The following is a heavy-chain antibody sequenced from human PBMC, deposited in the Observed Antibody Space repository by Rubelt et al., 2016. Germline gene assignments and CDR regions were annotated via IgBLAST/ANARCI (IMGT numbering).Heavy chain of an antibody. J-gene: IGHJ3*02. CDR3: ASGSSEWLMDAFDI. D-gene: IGHD6-19*01. CDR2: INHRGST. V-gene: IGHV4-34*01. CDR1: GGSFSGYY. Sequence: QVQLQQWGAGLLKPSETLSLTCAVYGGSFSGYYWSWIRQHPGKGLEWIGEINHRGSTNYNPSLKSRVTISVDTSKNQFSLKLSSVTAADTAVYYCASGSSEWLMDAFDIWGQGTMVTVSS.